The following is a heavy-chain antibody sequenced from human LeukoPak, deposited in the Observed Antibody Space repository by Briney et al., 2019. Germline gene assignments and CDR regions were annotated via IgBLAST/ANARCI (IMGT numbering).Heavy chain of an antibody. J-gene: IGHJ4*02. D-gene: IGHD3-3*01. Sequence: ASVKLSCKASGYTFTGYYMHWVRQAPAQGLEWMGWISAYNGNTNYAQKRQGRVTMTTDTSTSTAYIELRSLRSDDTAVYYCARSVITIFGYPSRPFDYWGQGTLVTVSS. CDR3: ARSVITIFGYPSRPFDY. CDR2: ISAYNGNT. CDR1: GYTFTGYY. V-gene: IGHV1-18*04.